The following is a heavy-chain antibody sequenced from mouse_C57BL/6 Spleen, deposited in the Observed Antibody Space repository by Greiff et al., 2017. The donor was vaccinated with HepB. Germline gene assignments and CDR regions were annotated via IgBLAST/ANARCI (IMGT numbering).Heavy chain of an antibody. D-gene: IGHD2-3*01. CDR1: GYTFTSYW. Sequence: VQLQQPGAELVMPGASVKLSCKASGYTFTSYWMHWVKQRPGQGLEWIGEIDPSDSYTNYNQKFKGKSTLTVDKSSSTAYMQLSSLTSEDSAVYYCARWLLRNWYFDVWGTGTTVTVSS. CDR2: IDPSDSYT. V-gene: IGHV1-69*01. CDR3: ARWLLRNWYFDV. J-gene: IGHJ1*03.